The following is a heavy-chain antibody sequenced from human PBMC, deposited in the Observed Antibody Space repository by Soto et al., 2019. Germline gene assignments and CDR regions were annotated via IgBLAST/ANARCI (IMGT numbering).Heavy chain of an antibody. CDR3: ARGQLLSSDWFDP. CDR1: GGSISSYY. J-gene: IGHJ5*02. V-gene: IGHV4-59*01. Sequence: SETLSLTCTVSGGSISSYYWSWIRQPPGKGLEWIGYIYYSGSTNYNPSLKSRVTISVDTSKNQFSLKLSSVTAADTAVYYCARGQLLSSDWFDPWGQGTLVTDSS. CDR2: IYYSGST. D-gene: IGHD2-2*01.